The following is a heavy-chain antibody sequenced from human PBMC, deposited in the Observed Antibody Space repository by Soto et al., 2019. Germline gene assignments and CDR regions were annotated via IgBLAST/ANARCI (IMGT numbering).Heavy chain of an antibody. D-gene: IGHD3-9*01. V-gene: IGHV4-59*08. J-gene: IGHJ5*02. CDR3: ARRAEYYDILTGYRYNWFDP. CDR2: IYYSGST. CDR1: GGSISSYY. Sequence: SETLSLTCTVSGGSISSYYWSWIRQPPGKGLEWIGYIYYSGSTNYNPSLKSRVTISVDTSKNQFSLKLSSVTAADTAVYYCARRAEYYDILTGYRYNWFDPWGQGTLVTVSS.